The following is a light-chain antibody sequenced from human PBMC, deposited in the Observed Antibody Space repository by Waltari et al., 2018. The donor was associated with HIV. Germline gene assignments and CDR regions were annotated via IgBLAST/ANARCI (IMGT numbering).Light chain of an antibody. CDR1: SSNIGSNY. V-gene: IGLV1-47*01. CDR3: ATWDDSLNGRL. CDR2: AND. J-gene: IGLJ2*01. Sequence: QSVLTQPPSASGTPGQRVTISCSGNSSNIGSNYVSWYQQLPGAAPKLFIYANDRRPSGVPDRFSGSKSGTSASLAISGLRSEDQGDYYCATWDDSLNGRLFGGGTKLTVL.